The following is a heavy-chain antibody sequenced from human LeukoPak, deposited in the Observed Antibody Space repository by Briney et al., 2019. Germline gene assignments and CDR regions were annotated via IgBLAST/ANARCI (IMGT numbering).Heavy chain of an antibody. CDR2: IYYSGST. Sequence: SETLSLTCTVSGGSISSYYWSWIRQPPGKGLEWIGYIYYSGSTNYNPSLKSRVTMSVDTSKNQFSLKLSSVTAADTAVYYCASLLWFGENRFDYWGQGTLVTVSS. J-gene: IGHJ4*02. V-gene: IGHV4-59*01. CDR3: ASLLWFGENRFDY. CDR1: GGSISSYY. D-gene: IGHD3-10*01.